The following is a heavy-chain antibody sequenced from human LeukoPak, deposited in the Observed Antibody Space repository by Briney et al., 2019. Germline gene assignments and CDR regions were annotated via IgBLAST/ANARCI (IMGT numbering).Heavy chain of an antibody. D-gene: IGHD3-9*01. CDR3: ARYDILTGKPNDY. V-gene: IGHV3-48*01. Sequence: GGSLRLSCAASGFTFSSYSMNWVRQAPGKGLEWVSYISSSSSTIYYADSVKGRFTISRNNAKNSLYLQMNSLRAEDTAVYYCARYDILTGKPNDYWGQGTLVTVSS. J-gene: IGHJ4*02. CDR2: ISSSSSTI. CDR1: GFTFSSYS.